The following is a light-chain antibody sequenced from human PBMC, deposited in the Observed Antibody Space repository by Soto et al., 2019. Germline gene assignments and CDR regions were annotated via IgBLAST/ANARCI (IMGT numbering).Light chain of an antibody. V-gene: IGKV1-5*03. CDR3: QQYHSYST. CDR1: QSIRTW. J-gene: IGKJ1*01. Sequence: DILMTQSPSTLSASVGDRVTITCRASQSIRTWLAWYQQKPGKAPNLLIYTASSLESGVPSRFSGSGSATEFTLTISSLQPDDFATYYCQQYHSYSTFGQGTKVDIK. CDR2: TAS.